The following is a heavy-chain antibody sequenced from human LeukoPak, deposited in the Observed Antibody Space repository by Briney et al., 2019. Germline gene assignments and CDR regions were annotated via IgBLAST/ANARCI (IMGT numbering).Heavy chain of an antibody. Sequence: GGSLRLSCAASGFTFSSYAMSWVRQAPGKGLEWVSAISGSGGSTYYADSVKGRFTISRDNSKNTLYLQMNSLRAEDTAVYYCARRQYSSGCFDYWGQGTLVTVSS. CDR1: GFTFSSYA. V-gene: IGHV3-23*01. D-gene: IGHD6-19*01. J-gene: IGHJ4*02. CDR3: ARRQYSSGCFDY. CDR2: ISGSGGST.